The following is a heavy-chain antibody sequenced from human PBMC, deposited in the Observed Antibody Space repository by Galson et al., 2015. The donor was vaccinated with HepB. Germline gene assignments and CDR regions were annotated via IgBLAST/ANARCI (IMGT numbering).Heavy chain of an antibody. Sequence: SVKVSCKASGYTFTINGISWVRQAPGQGLEWMGWISANSGKTNYAQKYQNRVTLTRDTATSTVHMELRSLRSDDTAVYYCARDHRWYFDYWGQGSLVTVSS. V-gene: IGHV1-18*04. CDR2: ISANSGKT. CDR3: ARDHRWYFDY. CDR1: GYTFTING. J-gene: IGHJ4*02. D-gene: IGHD2-15*01.